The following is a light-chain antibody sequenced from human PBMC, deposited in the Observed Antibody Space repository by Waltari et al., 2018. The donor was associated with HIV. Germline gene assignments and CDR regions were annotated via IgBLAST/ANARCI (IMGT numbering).Light chain of an antibody. Sequence: QSALTQPASVSGSPGQSITISCTGTSSDVGNYNYVSWYQQHPGKVPKLIIYDVSNRPSGVSNRFSGSKSGNTASLTISGLQAEDEADYYCSSYTSSSSVIFGGGTKLTVL. CDR2: DVS. CDR1: SSDVGNYNY. J-gene: IGLJ2*01. CDR3: SSYTSSSSVI. V-gene: IGLV2-14*03.